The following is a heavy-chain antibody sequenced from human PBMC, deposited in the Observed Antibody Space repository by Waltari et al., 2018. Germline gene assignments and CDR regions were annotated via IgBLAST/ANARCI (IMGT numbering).Heavy chain of an antibody. CDR2: IIPIFGTA. J-gene: IGHJ6*02. CDR3: ARERIAAAGTGLYYYYYGMDV. Sequence: QVQLVQSGAEVKKPGSSVKVSCKASGGTFSSYHISWVRQPPGPGLEWMGGIIPIFGTANYAQKFQGRVTITADESTSTAYMELSSLRSEDTAVYYCARERIAAAGTGLYYYYYGMDVWGQGTTVTVSS. V-gene: IGHV1-69*13. CDR1: GGTFSSYH. D-gene: IGHD6-13*01.